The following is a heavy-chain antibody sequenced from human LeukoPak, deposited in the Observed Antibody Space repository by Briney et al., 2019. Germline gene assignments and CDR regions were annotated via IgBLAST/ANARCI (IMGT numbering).Heavy chain of an antibody. CDR3: ARDNWDIVVVVAAMSWFDP. V-gene: IGHV1-2*02. J-gene: IGHJ5*02. D-gene: IGHD2-15*01. Sequence: GASVKVSCKASGYTFTDYYIHWVRQAPGQGLEWMGWINPNSGGTNYAQKFQGRVTMTRDTSISTAYMELSRLRSDDTAVYYCARDNWDIVVVVAAMSWFDPWGQGTLVTVSS. CDR1: GYTFTDYY. CDR2: INPNSGGT.